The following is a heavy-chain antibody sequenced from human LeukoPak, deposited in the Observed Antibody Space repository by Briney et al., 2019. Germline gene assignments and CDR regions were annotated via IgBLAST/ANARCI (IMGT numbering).Heavy chain of an antibody. Sequence: GGSLRLSCAASGFTFSSYAMSWVRQAPGKGLEWVSAISGSGGSTYYAGSVKGRFTISRDNSKNTLYLQMNSLRAEDTAVYYCAKDLGYCSSTSCWGQGTLVTVSS. J-gene: IGHJ4*02. V-gene: IGHV3-23*01. CDR3: AKDLGYCSSTSC. D-gene: IGHD2-2*01. CDR1: GFTFSSYA. CDR2: ISGSGGST.